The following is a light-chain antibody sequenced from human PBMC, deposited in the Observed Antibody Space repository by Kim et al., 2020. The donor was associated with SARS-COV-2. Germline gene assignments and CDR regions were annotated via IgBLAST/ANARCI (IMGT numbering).Light chain of an antibody. CDR2: GKN. CDR1: ILRSYY. CDR3: NSRDSNDNVV. Sequence: VALGQIVKITCQGDILRSYYATWYQHKPGQASIVVIYGKNNRPSGIPDRFSGSSSGNTASLTITGTQAGDEADYYCNSRDSNDNVVFGGGTQLTVL. V-gene: IGLV3-19*01. J-gene: IGLJ2*01.